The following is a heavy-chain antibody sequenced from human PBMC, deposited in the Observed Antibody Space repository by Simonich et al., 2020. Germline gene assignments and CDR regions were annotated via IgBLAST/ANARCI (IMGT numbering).Heavy chain of an antibody. CDR2: INQSGST. V-gene: IGHV4-34*01. CDR1: GGSFSGYY. J-gene: IGHJ3*02. D-gene: IGHD1-1*01. Sequence: QVQLQQWGAGLLKPSETLSLTCAVYGGSFSGYYWSWIRQPPGKGREWIGEINQSGSTKYNPSLKSRVTISVDTSKNQFSLKLSSVTAADTAVYYCARGKGWKNAFDIWGQGTMVTVSS. CDR3: ARGKGWKNAFDI.